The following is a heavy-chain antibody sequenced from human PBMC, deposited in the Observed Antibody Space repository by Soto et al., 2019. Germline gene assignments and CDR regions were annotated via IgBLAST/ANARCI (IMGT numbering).Heavy chain of an antibody. J-gene: IGHJ1*01. V-gene: IGHV5-51*01. CDR1: GYTLANYW. CDR3: SNFTNSTAYRYLQS. Sequence: PGESLKIFCESPGYTLANYWIGWVRQVPGKGMEWVAIIYPSVSRNIYSLSFQGQVTISADRAISYAFLPWSRLKASDSAIFYGSNFTNSTAYRYLQSWGQGTPVTASS. D-gene: IGHD6-13*01. CDR2: IYPSVSRN.